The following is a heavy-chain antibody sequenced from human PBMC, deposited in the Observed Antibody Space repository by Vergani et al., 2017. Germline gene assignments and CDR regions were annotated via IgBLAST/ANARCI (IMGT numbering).Heavy chain of an antibody. CDR2: IIPIFGTA. J-gene: IGHJ6*03. Sequence: QVQLVQSGAEVKKPGSSVKVPCKASVGPFSSYAISWVRQAPGQGLEWMGGIIPIFGTANDAQQCQGRVTIPADESTSTAYMEVNSLRSEDTAVYYWARPAYWGGDCYPHRYYYDYMDVWGKGTTVTVSS. CDR1: VGPFSSYA. D-gene: IGHD2-21*01. V-gene: IGHV1-69*01. CDR3: ARPAYWGGDCYPHRYYYDYMDV.